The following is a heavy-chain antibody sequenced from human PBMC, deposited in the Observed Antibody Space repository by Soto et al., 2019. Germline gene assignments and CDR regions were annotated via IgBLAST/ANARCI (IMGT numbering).Heavy chain of an antibody. CDR3: AKDSNKYSSSLRGRYFDY. Sequence: GGSLRLSCAASGFPFSSYVMSWVRQARGKGLGWVSGISGGGSNTFYADYVKGRFTISRDNSKNTLLLQMNSLGAEDTPVYYCAKDSNKYSSSLRGRYFDYWGQGIEVTVSS. V-gene: IGHV3-23*01. CDR2: ISGGGSNT. J-gene: IGHJ4*02. CDR1: GFPFSSYV. D-gene: IGHD4-4*01.